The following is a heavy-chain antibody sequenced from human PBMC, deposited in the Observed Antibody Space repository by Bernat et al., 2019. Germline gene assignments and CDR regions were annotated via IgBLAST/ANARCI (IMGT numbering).Heavy chain of an antibody. V-gene: IGHV4-38-2*01. D-gene: IGHD3-16*01. CDR1: GYSISSGYY. Sequence: QVQLQESGPGLVKPSETLSLTCAVSGYSISSGYYWGWIRQPPGKGLEWIGSIYHSGSNYYNPSLKSRVTISVDTSTNQFSLKLSSVTAADTAVYYCARGGGVSIMITQFDLWGRGTLVTVSS. CDR3: ARGGGVSIMITQFDL. J-gene: IGHJ2*01. CDR2: IYHSGSN.